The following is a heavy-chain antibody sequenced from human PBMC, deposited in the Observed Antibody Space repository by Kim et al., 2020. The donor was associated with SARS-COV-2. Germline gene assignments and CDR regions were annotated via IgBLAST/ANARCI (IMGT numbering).Heavy chain of an antibody. Sequence: PALKNRVTISVDTSKNQFSLKLSSVTAADTAVYYCARRGSSGSYWGYFDYWGQGTLVTVSS. CDR3: ARRGSSGSYWGYFDY. D-gene: IGHD1-26*01. V-gene: IGHV4-39*01. J-gene: IGHJ4*02.